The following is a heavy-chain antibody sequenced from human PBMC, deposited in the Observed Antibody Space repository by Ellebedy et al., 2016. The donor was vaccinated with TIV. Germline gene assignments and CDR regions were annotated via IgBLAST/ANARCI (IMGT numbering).Heavy chain of an antibody. CDR1: GYTFTSYA. V-gene: IGHV1-3*01. J-gene: IGHJ6*02. CDR3: ARDRWVDYGDYYYGMDV. Sequence: ASVKVSCKASGYTFTSYAMHWVRQAPGQRLEWMGWINAGNGNTKYSQKFQGRVTITRDTSASTAYMELRSLRSEDTAVYYCARDRWVDYGDYYYGMDVWGQGTTVTVSS. D-gene: IGHD4-17*01. CDR2: INAGNGNT.